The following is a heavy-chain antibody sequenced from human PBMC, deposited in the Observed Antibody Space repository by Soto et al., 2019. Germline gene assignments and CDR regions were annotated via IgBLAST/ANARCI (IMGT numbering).Heavy chain of an antibody. D-gene: IGHD5-12*01. CDR2: ITISGGAT. CDR3: ARDRGGYDRLYYSHAMDV. V-gene: IGHV3-23*01. J-gene: IGHJ6*02. CDR1: GFTFTSYA. Sequence: PGGSLRLSCAASGFTFTSYAMSWVRQAPGKGLEWVSTITISGGATYHADSVKGRFTISRDNAKNSLYLQMSSLRAEDTAVYYCARDRGGYDRLYYSHAMDVSGQGTTVTGYS.